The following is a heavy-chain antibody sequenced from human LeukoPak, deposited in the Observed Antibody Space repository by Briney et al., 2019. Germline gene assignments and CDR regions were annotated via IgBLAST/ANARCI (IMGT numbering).Heavy chain of an antibody. V-gene: IGHV4-34*01. D-gene: IGHD3-16*02. J-gene: IGHJ5*02. CDR2: INHSGST. CDR1: GGSFSGYY. Sequence: SETLSLTCAVYGGSFSGYYWSWIRQPPGKGLEWIGEINHSGSTNYNPSLKSRVTISVDTSKNQFSLKLSSVTAADTAVYYCARAARRDDYVWGSYRQANWFDPWGQGTLVTVSS. CDR3: ARAARRDDYVWGSYRQANWFDP.